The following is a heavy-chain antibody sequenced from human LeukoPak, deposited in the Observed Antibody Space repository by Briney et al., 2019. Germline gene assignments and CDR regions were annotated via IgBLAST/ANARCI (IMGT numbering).Heavy chain of an antibody. V-gene: IGHV5-51*01. Sequence: GESLKISCKGSGYSFTSYWIGWVRQMPGKGLEWMGIIYPGDSDTRYSPSFQGQVTISADKSISTAYLQWSSLKASDTAMYYCARPGTSNGWYKDAFDIWGQGTMVTVPS. CDR2: IYPGDSDT. CDR3: ARPGTSNGWYKDAFDI. J-gene: IGHJ3*02. D-gene: IGHD6-19*01. CDR1: GYSFTSYW.